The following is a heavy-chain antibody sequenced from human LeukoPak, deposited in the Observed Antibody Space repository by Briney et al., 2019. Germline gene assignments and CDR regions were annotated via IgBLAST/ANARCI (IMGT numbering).Heavy chain of an antibody. CDR3: ARGRGGYWVDY. CDR2: ISHDGSRK. CDR1: GFTFNTYG. D-gene: IGHD2-8*02. J-gene: IGHJ4*02. V-gene: IGHV3-30*03. Sequence: GGSLRLSCAASGFTFNTYGMHWVRQAPGKGLEWVAVISHDGSRKYYADSVKGRFTISRDNAKNSLYLQMNSLRAEDTAVYYCARGRGGYWVDYWGQGTLVTVSS.